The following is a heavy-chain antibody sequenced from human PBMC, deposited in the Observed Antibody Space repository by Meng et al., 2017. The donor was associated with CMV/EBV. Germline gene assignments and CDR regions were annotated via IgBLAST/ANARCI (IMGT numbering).Heavy chain of an antibody. CDR2: INHSGSP. Sequence: SETLSLTCAVYGGSFSGYYWSWIRQPPGKGLEWIGEINHSGSPNYNPSLKSRVTISVDTSKNQFSLKLSSVTAADTAVYYCARDRSPRPYYFDYWGQGTLVTVSS. D-gene: IGHD6-6*01. J-gene: IGHJ4*02. CDR3: ARDRSPRPYYFDY. V-gene: IGHV4-34*01. CDR1: GGSFSGYY.